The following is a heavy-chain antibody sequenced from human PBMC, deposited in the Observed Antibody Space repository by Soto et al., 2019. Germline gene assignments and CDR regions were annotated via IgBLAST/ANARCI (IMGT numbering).Heavy chain of an antibody. CDR1: GYTFTSYG. D-gene: IGHD4-4*01. CDR2: ISAYNGNT. V-gene: IGHV1-18*01. CDR3: ARGSSTVTYYYYYGMDV. J-gene: IGHJ6*02. Sequence: GASVKVSCKASGYTFTSYGISWVRQAPGQGLEWMGRISAYNGNTNYAQKLQGRVTMTTDTSTSTAYMELRSLRSDDTAVYYCARGSSTVTYYYYYGMDVWGQGTTVTVSS.